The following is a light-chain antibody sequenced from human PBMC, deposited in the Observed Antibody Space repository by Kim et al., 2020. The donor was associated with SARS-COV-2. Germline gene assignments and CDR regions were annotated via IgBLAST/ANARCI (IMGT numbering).Light chain of an antibody. Sequence: QSITISSPRPSSDVGGYHLLSWYPQHPGKAPKLMIYEVSKRPSGVSNRFSGSTSGNTASLTISGLQAEDEADYYCCSYAGSSTFWVFGGGTQLTVL. CDR3: CSYAGSSTFWV. J-gene: IGLJ3*02. CDR2: EVS. CDR1: SSDVGGYHL. V-gene: IGLV2-23*02.